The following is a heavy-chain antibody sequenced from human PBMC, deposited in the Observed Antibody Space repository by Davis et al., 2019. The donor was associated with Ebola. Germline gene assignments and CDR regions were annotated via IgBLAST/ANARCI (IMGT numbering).Heavy chain of an antibody. CDR1: AGTFSSYA. J-gene: IGHJ4*02. D-gene: IGHD3-10*01. CDR3: ARDRNTMVRGDYFDY. CDR2: IIHIFGTA. V-gene: IGHV1-69*13. Sequence: SVLVSCKASAGTFSSYAISWVRQPPGQGLKWMGGIIHIFGTANYAQKFQGRVTITADESTSTAYMELSSLRSEETAVYYCARDRNTMVRGDYFDYLGQGTLVTVSS.